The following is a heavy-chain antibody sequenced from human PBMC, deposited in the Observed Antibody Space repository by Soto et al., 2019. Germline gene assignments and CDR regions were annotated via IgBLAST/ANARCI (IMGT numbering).Heavy chain of an antibody. J-gene: IGHJ3*02. CDR3: ARHQIPGHDYGDYETGSSGAGAFDI. D-gene: IGHD4-17*01. Sequence: PSETLSLTCSVSGGSIDSSDFYWVWVRQPPGEGLEWIGSTYYRRNTYYSSSLGSRVTLSVDTSKNQFSLRLSSVTAADTAVYYCARHQIPGHDYGDYETGSSGAGAFDIWGQGTMVTVSS. V-gene: IGHV4-39*01. CDR1: GGSIDSSDFY. CDR2: TYYRRNT.